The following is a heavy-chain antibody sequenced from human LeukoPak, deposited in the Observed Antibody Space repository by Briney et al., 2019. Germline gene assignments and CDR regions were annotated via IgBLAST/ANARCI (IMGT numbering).Heavy chain of an antibody. CDR1: GFTFSDSY. D-gene: IGHD7-27*01. V-gene: IGHV3-11*04. CDR2: ISYGGTTI. Sequence: GGSLRLSCAAPGFTFSDSYMTWIRQAPGKGLEWVSYISYGGTTIYYADSVKGRFTISRDNAMSSLYLQMNSLRAEDTAVYYCGRGHWGLDYWGQGTLVTVSS. CDR3: GRGHWGLDY. J-gene: IGHJ4*02.